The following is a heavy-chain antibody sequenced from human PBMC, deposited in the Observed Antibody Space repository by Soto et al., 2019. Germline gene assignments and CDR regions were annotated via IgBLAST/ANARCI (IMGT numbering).Heavy chain of an antibody. V-gene: IGHV1-69*13. J-gene: IGHJ6*02. CDR1: GGTFSSYA. Sequence: ASVKVSCKASGGTFSSYAISWVRQAPGQGLEWMGGIIPVFGTANYAQKFQGRATITADESTNIVYMDVTSLRSEDTAVYYCARGDATKIVVTTYYAMDVWGQGTTVTVSS. CDR2: IIPVFGTA. D-gene: IGHD4-17*01. CDR3: ARGDATKIVVTTYYAMDV.